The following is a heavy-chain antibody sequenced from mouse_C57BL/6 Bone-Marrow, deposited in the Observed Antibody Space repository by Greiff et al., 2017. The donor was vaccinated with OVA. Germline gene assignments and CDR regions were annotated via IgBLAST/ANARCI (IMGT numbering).Heavy chain of an antibody. CDR1: GYTFTSYW. J-gene: IGHJ1*03. V-gene: IGHV1-55*01. D-gene: IGHD1-1*01. Sequence: QVQLKQPGAELVKPGASVKMSCKASGYTFTSYWITWVKQRPGQGLEWIGDIYPGSGSTNYNEKFKSKATLTVDTSSSTAYMQLSSLTSEDSAVYYCARRVTTVVAHWYFDVWGTGTTVTVSS. CDR3: ARRVTTVVAHWYFDV. CDR2: IYPGSGST.